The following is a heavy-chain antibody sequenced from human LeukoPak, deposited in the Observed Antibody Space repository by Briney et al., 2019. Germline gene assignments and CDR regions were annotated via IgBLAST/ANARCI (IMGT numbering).Heavy chain of an antibody. CDR1: GFTFSTYS. D-gene: IGHD2-21*01. V-gene: IGHV3-48*04. CDR2: ISSTASSI. J-gene: IGHJ5*02. CDR3: ARDVTYPGGDWFDP. Sequence: PGGSLRLSCAASGFTFSTYSMSWVRQAPGKGLEWVSYISSTASSIYYADSVKGRFTISRDNAKNSLYLQMNSLRAEDTAVYYCARDVTYPGGDWFDPWGQGTLVTVSS.